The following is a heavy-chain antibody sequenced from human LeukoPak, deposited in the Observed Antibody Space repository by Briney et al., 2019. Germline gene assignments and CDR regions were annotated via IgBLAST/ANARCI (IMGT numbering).Heavy chain of an antibody. CDR2: IKSDGSST. CDR1: GFTFSNYW. D-gene: IGHD2-21*02. CDR3: SRDSLSSCGGDCYSGLDV. Sequence: GGSLRLSCAASGFTFSNYWMHWVRQAPGEALMWVSRIKSDGSSTTYADSVKGRFTISRDNAKNTLCLQMNSLRAEDTAVYYCSRDSLSSCGGDCYSGLDVWGQGTTVTVSS. J-gene: IGHJ6*02. V-gene: IGHV3-74*01.